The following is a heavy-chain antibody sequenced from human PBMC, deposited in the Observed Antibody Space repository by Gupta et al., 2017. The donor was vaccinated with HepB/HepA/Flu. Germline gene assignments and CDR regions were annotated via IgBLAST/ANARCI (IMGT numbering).Heavy chain of an antibody. Sequence: QVQLVQSGAEVKKPGASVKVSCKVSGYTLTELSMHWVRQAPGKGLEWMGGFDPEDGETIYAQKFQGRVTMTEDTSTDTAYMELSSLRSEDTAVYYCATGPPRWSGYFSVGWFDPWGQGTLVTVSS. CDR1: GYTLTELS. CDR2: FDPEDGET. D-gene: IGHD3-3*01. J-gene: IGHJ5*02. V-gene: IGHV1-24*01. CDR3: ATGPPRWSGYFSVGWFDP.